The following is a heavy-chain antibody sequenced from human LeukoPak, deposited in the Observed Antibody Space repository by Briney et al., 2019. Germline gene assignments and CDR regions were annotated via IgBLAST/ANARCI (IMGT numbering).Heavy chain of an antibody. CDR2: ISYDGSNK. Sequence: GGSLRLSCAASGFTFSTYAMHWVRQAPGKGLEWVAVISYDGSNKYYADSVKGRFTISRDNSKNTLYLQMNSLRAEDTAVYYCTRYSNYGLDYWGQGTLVTVSS. J-gene: IGHJ4*02. D-gene: IGHD4-11*01. CDR1: GFTFSTYA. CDR3: TRYSNYGLDY. V-gene: IGHV3-30-3*01.